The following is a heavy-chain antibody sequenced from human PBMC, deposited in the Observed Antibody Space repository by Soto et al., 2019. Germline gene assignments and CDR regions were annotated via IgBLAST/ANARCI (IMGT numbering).Heavy chain of an antibody. CDR1: GFTFSSYE. Sequence: EVQLVESGGGLVQPGGSLRLSCAVSGFTFSSYEMNWVRQAPGKGLEWVSYISSSGSTIYYADSVKGRFTISRDNAKNSLYLQMNSLRAADTAVYYCARGYYSHFDYWGQGTLVTVS. V-gene: IGHV3-48*03. J-gene: IGHJ4*02. CDR3: ARGYYSHFDY. CDR2: ISSSGSTI. D-gene: IGHD3-10*01.